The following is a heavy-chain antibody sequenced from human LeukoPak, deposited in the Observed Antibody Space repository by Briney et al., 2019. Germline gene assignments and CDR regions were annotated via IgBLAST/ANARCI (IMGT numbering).Heavy chain of an antibody. CDR3: AGGGTVTNFDY. D-gene: IGHD4-17*01. CDR1: GFTFSSYW. J-gene: IGHJ4*02. Sequence: GGSLRFSCAASGFTFSSYWMHWVRQAPGKGLVWVSRINSDESITTYADSVKGRFTISRDNAKNTLYLQMNSLRAEDTAVYYCAGGGTVTNFDYWGQGTLVTVSS. CDR2: INSDESIT. V-gene: IGHV3-74*01.